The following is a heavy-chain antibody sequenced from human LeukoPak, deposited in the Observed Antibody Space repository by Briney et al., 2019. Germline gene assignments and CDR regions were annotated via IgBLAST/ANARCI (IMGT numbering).Heavy chain of an antibody. D-gene: IGHD3-22*01. CDR1: GFRFDTHD. CDR2: ISRTSTYI. CDR3: ARDSRKAGYYSEF. Sequence: PGGSLRLSCAASGFRFDTHDLIWVRQAPGKELECVAYISRTSTYIYYEDSVKGRFTISRDNAKNLVHLQMNSLRAEDTAVYFCARDSRKAGYYSEFWGQGTVVTVSS. V-gene: IGHV3-21*01. J-gene: IGHJ4*02.